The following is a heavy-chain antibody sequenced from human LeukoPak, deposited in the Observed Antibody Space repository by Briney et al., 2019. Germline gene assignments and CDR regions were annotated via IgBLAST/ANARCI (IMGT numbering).Heavy chain of an antibody. V-gene: IGHV3-74*01. J-gene: IGHJ4*02. CDR2: INFDGSST. D-gene: IGHD4/OR15-4a*01. Sequence: GSLRLSCAASGFTFSSYAMSWVRQAPGKGLVWVSRINFDGSSTNYADSVKGRFTVSRDNAKNTLYLQMNSLRAEDTAVYYCARANNFDYWGQGTLVTVSS. CDR1: GFTFSSYA. CDR3: ARANNFDY.